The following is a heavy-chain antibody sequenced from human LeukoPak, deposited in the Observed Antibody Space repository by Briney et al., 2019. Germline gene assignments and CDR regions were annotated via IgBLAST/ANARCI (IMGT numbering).Heavy chain of an antibody. V-gene: IGHV3-48*02. CDR2: ISGTSSLI. J-gene: IGHJ4*02. D-gene: IGHD3-3*01. CDR1: GFTFRNYG. Sequence: GALRLSCAASGFTFRNYGMHWIRQAPGKGLEWVSYISGTSSLIYYADSVKGRFTISRDNAKNSLYLQMNSLRDEDTAVYYCVRDQFFSFDYWGQGTLVTVSS. CDR3: VRDQFFSFDY.